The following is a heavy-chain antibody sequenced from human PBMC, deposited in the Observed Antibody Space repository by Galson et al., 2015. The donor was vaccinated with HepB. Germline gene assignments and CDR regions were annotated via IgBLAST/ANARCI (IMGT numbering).Heavy chain of an antibody. CDR2: IWYDGSNK. CDR1: GFTFSSYG. J-gene: IGHJ4*02. D-gene: IGHD5-24*01. V-gene: IGHV3-33*08. Sequence: SLRLSCAASGFTFSSYGMHWVRQAPGKGLEWVAVIWYDGSNKYYADSVKGRFTISRDNSKNTLYLQMNSLRAEDTAVYYCGARRDGYNYYFDYWGQGTLVTVSS. CDR3: GARRDGYNYYFDY.